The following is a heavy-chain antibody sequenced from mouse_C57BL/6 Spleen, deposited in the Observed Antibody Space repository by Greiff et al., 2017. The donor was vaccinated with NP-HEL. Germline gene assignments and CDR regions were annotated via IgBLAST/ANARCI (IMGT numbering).Heavy chain of an antibody. V-gene: IGHV5-9*01. CDR2: ISGGGGNT. CDR1: GFTFSSYT. Sequence: EVQGVESGGGLVKPGGSLKLSCAASGFTFSSYTMSWVRQTPEKRLEWVATISGGGGNTYYPDSVKGRFTISRDNAKNTLYLQMSSLRSEDTALYYCARQYYGSSYGRYFDYWGQGTTLTVSS. J-gene: IGHJ2*01. D-gene: IGHD1-1*01. CDR3: ARQYYGSSYGRYFDY.